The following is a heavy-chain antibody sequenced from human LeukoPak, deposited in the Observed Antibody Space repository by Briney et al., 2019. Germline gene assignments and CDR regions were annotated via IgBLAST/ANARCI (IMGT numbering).Heavy chain of an antibody. CDR3: ANRHLTFGGVLRQGPRGY. D-gene: IGHD3-16*01. CDR2: ISGSGGST. J-gene: IGHJ4*02. V-gene: IGHV3-23*01. CDR1: GFTFSSYA. Sequence: GGSLRLSCAVSGFTFSSYAMSWVRQAPGKGLEWVSAISGSGGSTYYADSVKGRFTISRDNSKNTLYLQMNSLRAEDTAVYYCANRHLTFGGVLRQGPRGYWGQGTLVTVSS.